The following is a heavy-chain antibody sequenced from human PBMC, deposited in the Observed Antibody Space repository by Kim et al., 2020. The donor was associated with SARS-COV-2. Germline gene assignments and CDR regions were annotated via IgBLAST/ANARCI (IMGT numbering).Heavy chain of an antibody. Sequence: PPPKSRVTISVDTSKNQFSLKLSSVTAADTAVYYCARGNSSFYYYYGMDVWGQGTTVTVSS. J-gene: IGHJ6*02. D-gene: IGHD6-13*01. CDR3: ARGNSSFYYYYGMDV. V-gene: IGHV4-59*09.